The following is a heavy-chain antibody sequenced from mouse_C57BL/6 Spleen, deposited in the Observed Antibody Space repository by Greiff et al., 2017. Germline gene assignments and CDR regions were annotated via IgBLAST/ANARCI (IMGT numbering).Heavy chain of an antibody. CDR1: GYTFTSYW. CDR2: IYPGSGST. D-gene: IGHD1-1*01. J-gene: IGHJ3*01. CDR3: ARGDYGSKGGFAY. V-gene: IGHV1-55*01. Sequence: QVQLQQPGAELVKPGASVKMSCKASGYTFTSYWITWVKQRPGQGLEWIGDIYPGSGSTIYNEKFKSKATLTVDTSSSTAYMQLSSLTSEDSAVYYCARGDYGSKGGFAYWGQGTLVTVSA.